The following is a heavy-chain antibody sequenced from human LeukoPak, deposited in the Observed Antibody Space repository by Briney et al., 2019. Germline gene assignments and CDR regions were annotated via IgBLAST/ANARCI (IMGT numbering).Heavy chain of an antibody. CDR3: AKSQSPVSPYYDNLTGYNYYYYYGMDV. J-gene: IGHJ6*02. Sequence: GGSLRLSCAASGFTFSSYAMSWVRQAPGKGLEWVSAISGSDGSTYYADSVKGRFTISRDNSKNTLYLQMNSLRAEDTAVYYCAKSQSPVSPYYDNLTGYNYYYYYGMDVWGQGTTVTVSS. CDR1: GFTFSSYA. CDR2: ISGSDGST. V-gene: IGHV3-23*01. D-gene: IGHD3-9*01.